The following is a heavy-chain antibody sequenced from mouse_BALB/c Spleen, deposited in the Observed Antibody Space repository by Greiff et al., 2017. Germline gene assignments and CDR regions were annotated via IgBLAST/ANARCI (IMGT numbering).Heavy chain of an antibody. CDR1: GFTFSDYY. CDR3: ARGGRWLLTFAY. Sequence: EVQLVESGGGLVKPGGSLKLSCAASGFTFSDYYMYWVRQTPEKRLEWVATISDGGSYTYYPDSVKGRFTISRDNAKNNLYLQMRSLKSEDTAMYYCARGGRWLLTFAYWGQGTLVTVSA. CDR2: ISDGGSYT. V-gene: IGHV5-4*02. D-gene: IGHD2-3*01. J-gene: IGHJ3*01.